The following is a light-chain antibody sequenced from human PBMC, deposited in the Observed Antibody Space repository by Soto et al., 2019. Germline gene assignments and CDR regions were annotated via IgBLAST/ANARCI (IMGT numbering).Light chain of an antibody. Sequence: EIVMTQSPATLSVSPGERATLSCRASQSVSSNLAWYQQKPGQAPRLLIYSASTRATGIPARFSGSGSGTEFTLTISSLQSEDFAVYYFQQYNNWYTFGQGTKLEIK. CDR3: QQYNNWYT. V-gene: IGKV3-15*01. CDR2: SAS. CDR1: QSVSSN. J-gene: IGKJ2*01.